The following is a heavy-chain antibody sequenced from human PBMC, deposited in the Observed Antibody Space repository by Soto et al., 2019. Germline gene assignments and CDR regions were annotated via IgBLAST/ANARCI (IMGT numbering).Heavy chain of an antibody. D-gene: IGHD3-3*01. V-gene: IGHV4-59*12. Sequence: SETLSLTCTVSGGSISSYYWSWIRQHPGKGLEWIGYIYYSGSTYYNPSLKSRVTISVDTSKNQFSLKLSSVTAADTAVYYCARALDFWSAYFDYWGQGSLVTVSS. J-gene: IGHJ4*02. CDR2: IYYSGST. CDR1: GGSISSYY. CDR3: ARALDFWSAYFDY.